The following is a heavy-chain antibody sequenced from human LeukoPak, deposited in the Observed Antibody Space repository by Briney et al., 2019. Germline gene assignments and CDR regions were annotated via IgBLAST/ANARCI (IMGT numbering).Heavy chain of an antibody. CDR2: IYYSGST. D-gene: IGHD4-17*01. V-gene: IGHV4-59*01. CDR3: ARDRRYGDYPLYGMDV. CDR1: GGSLSSYY. J-gene: IGHJ6*04. Sequence: SETLSLPCTVSGGSLSSYYWNWIRQPPGEGLEWIGYIYYSGSTNYNPSLKSRVTISVDTSKNQFSLKLSSVTAADTAVYYCARDRRYGDYPLYGMDVWGKGTTVTVSS.